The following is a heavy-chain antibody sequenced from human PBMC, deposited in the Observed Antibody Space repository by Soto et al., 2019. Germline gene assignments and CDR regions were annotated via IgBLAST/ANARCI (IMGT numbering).Heavy chain of an antibody. CDR3: ARDLAYYDSSGYYLGYYYYYGMDV. J-gene: IGHJ6*02. CDR2: ISSSSTI. D-gene: IGHD3-22*01. CDR1: GFTFSSYS. Sequence: GGSLRLSCAASGFTFSSYSMNWVRQAPGKGLEWVSYISSSSTIYYADSVKGRFTISRDNAKNSLYLQMNSLRDEDTAVYYCARDLAYYDSSGYYLGYYYYYGMDVWGQGTTVTVSS. V-gene: IGHV3-48*02.